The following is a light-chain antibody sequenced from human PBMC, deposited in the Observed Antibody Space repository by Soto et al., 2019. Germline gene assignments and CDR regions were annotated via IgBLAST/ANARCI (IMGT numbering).Light chain of an antibody. V-gene: IGKV3-15*01. CDR1: QSISRR. J-gene: IGKJ2*01. CDR3: HQYNSWPPGT. Sequence: EIVLTQSQAILSLSPGERATLSCRASQSISRRLAWYQQKPGQAPRLLLSDASTRATGIPARFSGIGSGTEFTLTISSLQSEDFALYYCHQYNSWPPGTFRQGTKVDI. CDR2: DAS.